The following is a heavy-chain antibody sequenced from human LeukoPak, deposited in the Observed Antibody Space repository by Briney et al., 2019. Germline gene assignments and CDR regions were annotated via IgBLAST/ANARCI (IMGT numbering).Heavy chain of an antibody. J-gene: IGHJ4*02. CDR1: GGSISSYY. Sequence: SETLSLTCTVSGGSISSYYWGWIRQPPGKGLEWIGYIYYSGSTNYNPSLKSRVTISVDTSKNQLSLKLSSVTAADTAVYYCARVRYYYDSSGYFYYFDYWGQGTLVTVSS. CDR2: IYYSGST. V-gene: IGHV4-59*01. D-gene: IGHD3-22*01. CDR3: ARVRYYYDSSGYFYYFDY.